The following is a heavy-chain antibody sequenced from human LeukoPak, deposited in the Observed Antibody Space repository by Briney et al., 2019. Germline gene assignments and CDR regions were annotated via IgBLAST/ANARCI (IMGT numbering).Heavy chain of an antibody. D-gene: IGHD3-22*01. J-gene: IGHJ4*02. CDR1: GGSFSGYY. V-gene: IGHV4-34*01. CDR3: ARGKGRARGPYYYGSSGYYYFDY. Sequence: PSETLSLTCAVYGGSFSGYYWSWIRQPPGKGLECVGEINHSGSTNYNPSLKSRVPISVDTSKNQFSLKLSSVTAADTAVYYCARGKGRARGPYYYGSSGYYYFDYWGQGTLVTVSS. CDR2: INHSGST.